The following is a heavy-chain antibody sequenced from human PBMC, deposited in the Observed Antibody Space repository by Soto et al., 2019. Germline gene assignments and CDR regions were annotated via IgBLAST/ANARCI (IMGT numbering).Heavy chain of an antibody. Sequence: QVQLVQSGAEVKKPGSSVKVSCKASGGTFSSYAISWVRQAPGQGLEWMGGIIPIFGTANYAQKFQGRVTXXXXXXXXXXXXXXXXXXXXXXXXXXXXXXXXXXXXSPFDYWGQGTLVTVSS. CDR3: XXXXXXXXXSPFDY. CDR2: IIPIFGTA. J-gene: IGHJ4*02. CDR1: GGTFSSYA. V-gene: IGHV1-69*05.